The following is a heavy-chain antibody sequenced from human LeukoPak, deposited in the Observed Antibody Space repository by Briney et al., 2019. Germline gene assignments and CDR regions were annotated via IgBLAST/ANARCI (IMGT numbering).Heavy chain of an antibody. D-gene: IGHD6-13*01. CDR2: ISWNSGSI. CDR1: GFTFDDYA. CDR3: AKDLRVSSSSWVGPFDY. V-gene: IGHV3-9*01. J-gene: IGHJ4*02. Sequence: GGSLRPSCAASGFTFDDYAMHWARQAPGKGLEWVSGISWNSGSIGYADSVKGRFTISRDNAKNSLYLQMNSLRAEDTALYYCAKDLRVSSSSWVGPFDYWGQGTLVTVSS.